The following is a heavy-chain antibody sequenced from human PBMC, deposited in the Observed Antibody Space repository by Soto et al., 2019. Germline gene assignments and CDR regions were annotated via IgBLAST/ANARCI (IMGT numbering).Heavy chain of an antibody. CDR2: IYHSGST. CDR1: GGSISSGGYS. CDR3: ARAPDNKAYYFDY. J-gene: IGHJ4*02. V-gene: IGHV4-30-2*01. Sequence: SETLSLTCAVSGGSISSGGYSWSWIRQPPGKGLEWIGYIYHSGSTYYNPSLKSRVTISVDRSKNQFSLKLSSVTAADTAVYYCARAPDNKAYYFDYWGQGTLVTVSS.